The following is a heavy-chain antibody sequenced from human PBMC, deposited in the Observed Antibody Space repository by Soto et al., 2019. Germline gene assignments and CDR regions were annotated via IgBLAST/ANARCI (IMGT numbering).Heavy chain of an antibody. V-gene: IGHV3-9*01. J-gene: IGHJ6*03. Sequence: EVQLVESGGGLVQPGRSLRLSCAASGFTFDDYAMHWVRQAPGKGLEWVSGISWNSGSIGYADSVKGRFTISRDNAKXXXXXXXXXXXXXXXXXXXCAKDSSWFGEPYYYYYMDVWGKGTTVTVSS. CDR1: GFTFDDYA. CDR2: ISWNSGSI. D-gene: IGHD3-10*01. CDR3: AKDSSWFGEPYYYYYMDV.